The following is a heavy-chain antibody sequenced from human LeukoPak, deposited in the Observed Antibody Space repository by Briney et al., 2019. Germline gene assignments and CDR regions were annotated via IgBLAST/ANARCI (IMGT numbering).Heavy chain of an antibody. Sequence: GGSLRISCAASGFTFSNYAVHWVRQAPGRGLEWVAVISDDGSKSYYADSVKGRFTISRDSSKNTLYLQMNNLSPEDTAMYYCARDSYFDYWGQGTLVTVSS. CDR2: ISDDGSKS. V-gene: IGHV3-30-3*01. J-gene: IGHJ4*02. CDR1: GFTFSNYA. CDR3: ARDSYFDY.